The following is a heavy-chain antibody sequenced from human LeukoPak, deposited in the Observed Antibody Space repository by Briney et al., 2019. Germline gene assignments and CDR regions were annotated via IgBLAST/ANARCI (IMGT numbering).Heavy chain of an antibody. V-gene: IGHV3-7*01. J-gene: IGHJ4*02. CDR1: GFTFSSYW. CDR3: ARENWAPYY. D-gene: IGHD7-27*01. CDR2: IKQDGSER. Sequence: GGSLRLSCAASGFTFSSYWMTWVRQAPGKGLEWVANIKQDGSERNYVDSVKGRFTISRDNAKNSLYLQMNSLRAEDTAVYHCARENWAPYYWGQGTLVTVSS.